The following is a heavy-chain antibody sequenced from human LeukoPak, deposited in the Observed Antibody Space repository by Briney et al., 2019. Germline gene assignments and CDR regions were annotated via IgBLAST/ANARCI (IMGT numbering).Heavy chain of an antibody. CDR2: ISSNGGST. J-gene: IGHJ4*02. D-gene: IGHD5-12*01. V-gene: IGHV3-64*01. CDR1: GFTFSSYA. Sequence: GGSLRLSCAASGFTFSSYAMHWVRQAPGKGLEYVSAISSNGGSTYYANSVKGRFTISRDNSKNTLYLQMNSLRAEDTAVYYCARDRGYVNFDYWGQGTLVTVSS. CDR3: ARDRGYVNFDY.